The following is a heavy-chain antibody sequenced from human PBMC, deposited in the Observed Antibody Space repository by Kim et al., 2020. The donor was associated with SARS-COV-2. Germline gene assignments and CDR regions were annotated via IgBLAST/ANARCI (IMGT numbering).Heavy chain of an antibody. Sequence: HYRPSLRSRVTFSLDTSKNQFSLKLIAVSAADTAVYYCANQAYSNFDYWGQGTLVTVSS. CDR3: ANQAYSNFDY. D-gene: IGHD2-21*01. J-gene: IGHJ4*02. V-gene: IGHV4-59*01.